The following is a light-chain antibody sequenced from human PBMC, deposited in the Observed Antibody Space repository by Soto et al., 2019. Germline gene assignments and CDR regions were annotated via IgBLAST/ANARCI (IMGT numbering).Light chain of an antibody. CDR2: GAS. J-gene: IGKJ3*01. CDR1: QSVNNNY. CDR3: QQYGSSYT. V-gene: IGKV3-20*01. Sequence: EIGLMQSPGTLSLSPGEIATLACRASQSVNNNYLAWYQQKPGQPPRLLIYGASSRAIGIPDRFSGGGSGTDFTLTISRLEPEDFAVYYCQQYGSSYTFGTGTKVDIK.